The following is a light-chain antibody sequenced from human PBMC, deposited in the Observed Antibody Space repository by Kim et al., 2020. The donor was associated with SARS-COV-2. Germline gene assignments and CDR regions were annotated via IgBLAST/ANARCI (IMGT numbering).Light chain of an antibody. CDR1: SSNIGAGYE. V-gene: IGLV1-40*01. CDR3: QSYDSSLSGWV. J-gene: IGLJ3*02. CDR2: GNT. Sequence: QSVLTQPPSVSGAPGQSVTLSCSGSSSNIGAGYEVHWYQQLPGTATKVLIYGNTNRPSGVPDRFSGSKSGTSASLAITGLQAEDEADYYCQSYDSSLSGWVFGGGTQLTVL.